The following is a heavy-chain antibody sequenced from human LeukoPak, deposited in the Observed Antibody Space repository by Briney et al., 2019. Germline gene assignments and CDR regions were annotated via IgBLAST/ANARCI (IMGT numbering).Heavy chain of an antibody. J-gene: IGHJ4*02. CDR3: ARLLLAADAYF. Sequence: GGSLRLSCAASGFTFSNYGMSWVRQAPGKGLEWVSSIGSTGATTYYADFVRGRFTISRDNYKNTLYLQMNSLRAEDTAVYYCARLLLAADAYFWGQGTLVTVSS. CDR2: IGSTGATT. CDR1: GFTFSNYG. D-gene: IGHD2-15*01. V-gene: IGHV3-23*01.